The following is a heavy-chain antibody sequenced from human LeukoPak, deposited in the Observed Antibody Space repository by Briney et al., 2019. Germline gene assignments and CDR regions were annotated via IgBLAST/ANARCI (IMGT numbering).Heavy chain of an antibody. CDR1: GGSISSSSYY. D-gene: IGHD2-21*01. CDR2: IYYSGST. Sequence: SETLSLTCTVSGGSISSSSYYWGWIRQPPGKGLEWIGSIYYSGSTYYNPSLKSRVTISVDRSKNQFSLKLSSVTAADTAVYYCARGGDRKETYFDYWGQGTLVTVSS. J-gene: IGHJ4*02. CDR3: ARGGDRKETYFDY. V-gene: IGHV4-39*07.